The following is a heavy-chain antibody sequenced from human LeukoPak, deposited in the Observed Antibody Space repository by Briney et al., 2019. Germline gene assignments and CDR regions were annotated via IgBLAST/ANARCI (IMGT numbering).Heavy chain of an antibody. CDR3: ARAEWELPYFDY. D-gene: IGHD1-26*01. CDR2: ISSSSSYI. CDR1: GFTFSSYS. V-gene: IGHV3-21*01. Sequence: GGSLRLSCAASGFTFSSYSMNWVRQAPGKGLEWVSSISSSSSYIYYADSVKGRFTISRDNAKNSLYLQMNSLRAEDTAVYYCARAEWELPYFDYWGQGTLVTVPS. J-gene: IGHJ4*02.